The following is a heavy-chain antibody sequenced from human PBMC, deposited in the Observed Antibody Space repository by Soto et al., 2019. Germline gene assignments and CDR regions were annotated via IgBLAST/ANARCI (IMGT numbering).Heavy chain of an antibody. D-gene: IGHD2-2*01. J-gene: IGHJ6*02. CDR2: IIPIFGTA. CDR1: GVTFSRYA. CDR3: AGGIVVVPADMNYYYGMDV. V-gene: IGHV1-69*01. Sequence: QVQLVQSGAEVKKPGSSVKVSGKASGVTFSRYAISWVRQAPGQGLEGMGGIIPIFGTANYAQKFQGRVTITADESTSTAYMELSSLRSEDTAVYYCAGGIVVVPADMNYYYGMDVWGQGTTVTVSS.